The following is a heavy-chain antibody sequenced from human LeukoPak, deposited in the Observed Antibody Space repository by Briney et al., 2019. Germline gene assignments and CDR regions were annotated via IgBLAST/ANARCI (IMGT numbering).Heavy chain of an antibody. D-gene: IGHD3-9*01. CDR3: ATVRYFDWLSKPPQNWFDP. J-gene: IGHJ5*02. CDR1: GGSISSSSYY. V-gene: IGHV4-39*01. CDR2: IYYSGST. Sequence: PSETLSLTCTVSGGSISSSSYYWGWIRQPPGKGLEWIGSIYYSGSTYYNPSLKSRVTISVDTSKNQFSLKLSSVTAADTAVYYCATVRYFDWLSKPPQNWFDPWGQGTLVTVSS.